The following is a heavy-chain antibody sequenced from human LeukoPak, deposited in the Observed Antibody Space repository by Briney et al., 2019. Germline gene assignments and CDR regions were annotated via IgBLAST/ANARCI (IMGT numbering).Heavy chain of an antibody. CDR3: AKDHSSGWYTDFGY. D-gene: IGHD6-19*01. Sequence: GGSLRLSCAASGFTFSSYGMHWVRQAPGKGLEWVAVISYDGSNKYYADSVKGRFTISRDNSKNTLYLQMNSLRAEDTAVYYCAKDHSSGWYTDFGYWGQGTLVTVSS. CDR2: ISYDGSNK. V-gene: IGHV3-30*18. J-gene: IGHJ4*02. CDR1: GFTFSSYG.